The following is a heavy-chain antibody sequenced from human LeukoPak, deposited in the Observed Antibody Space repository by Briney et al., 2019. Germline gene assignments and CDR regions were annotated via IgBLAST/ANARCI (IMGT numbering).Heavy chain of an antibody. CDR1: GFTFDDYG. Sequence: PGGSLRLSCAASGFTFDDYGMSWVRQAPGKGLEWVSGINWNGGSTGYADSVKGRFTISRDNAKNSLYLQMNSPRAEDTALYYCARDGIRVLPYYYDSSGSFDYWGQGTLVTVSS. CDR2: INWNGGST. CDR3: ARDGIRVLPYYYDSSGSFDY. J-gene: IGHJ4*02. D-gene: IGHD3-22*01. V-gene: IGHV3-20*04.